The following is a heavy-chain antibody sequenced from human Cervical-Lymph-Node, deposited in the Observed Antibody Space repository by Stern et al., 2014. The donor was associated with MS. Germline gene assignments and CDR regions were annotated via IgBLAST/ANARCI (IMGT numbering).Heavy chain of an antibody. J-gene: IGHJ4*02. CDR1: GYTFTSYW. CDR2: SFPGGSDI. CDR3: ARQRYFDY. Sequence: EVQLLESGPEVKRPGESLKISCQASGYTFTSYWIGWVRQMPGKGLEGIGMSFPGGSDIRYSPPFQGQVTISADKSSSTAYLQWNNLKASDTAIYYCARQRYFDYWGQGTLVTVSS. V-gene: IGHV5-51*01.